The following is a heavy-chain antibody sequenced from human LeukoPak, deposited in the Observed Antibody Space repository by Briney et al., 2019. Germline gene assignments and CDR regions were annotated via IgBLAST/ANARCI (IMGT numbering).Heavy chain of an antibody. CDR2: IYSGGST. CDR1: GFTVSSNY. CDR3: AKGASSGWYGGFDY. V-gene: IGHV3-53*01. Sequence: GGSLRLSCAASGFTVSSNYMSWVRQAPGKGLEWVSVIYSGGSTYYADSVKGRFTISRDNSKNTLYLQMNSLRAEDTAVYYCAKGASSGWYGGFDYWGQGTLVTVSS. J-gene: IGHJ4*02. D-gene: IGHD6-19*01.